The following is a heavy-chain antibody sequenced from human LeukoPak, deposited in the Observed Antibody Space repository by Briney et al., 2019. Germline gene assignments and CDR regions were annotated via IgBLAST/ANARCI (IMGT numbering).Heavy chain of an antibody. J-gene: IGHJ4*02. CDR2: IYGSGST. CDR1: GDSLSSHY. CDR3: ARNVGQYSHDS. D-gene: IGHD2/OR15-2a*01. Sequence: SETLSLTSTVSGDSLSSHYWSWIRQTPGKGLEWIGYIYGSGSTHYDPSLRSRVTISEDTSKNQFSLKLTSVTAADTAVYYCARNVGQYSHDSWGQGTLVTVSS. V-gene: IGHV4-59*08.